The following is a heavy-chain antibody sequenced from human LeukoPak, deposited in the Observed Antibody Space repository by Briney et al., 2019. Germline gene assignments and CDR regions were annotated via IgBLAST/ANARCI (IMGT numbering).Heavy chain of an antibody. Sequence: SETLSLTCTVSGGSISSSSYYWGWIRQPPGKGLEWIGSIYYSGSTNYNPSLKSRVTISVDTSKNQFSLKLSSVTAADTAVYYCAREPDYYDSSGYFGFDPWGQGTLVTVSS. CDR2: IYYSGST. J-gene: IGHJ5*02. V-gene: IGHV4-39*07. CDR1: GGSISSSSYY. D-gene: IGHD3-22*01. CDR3: AREPDYYDSSGYFGFDP.